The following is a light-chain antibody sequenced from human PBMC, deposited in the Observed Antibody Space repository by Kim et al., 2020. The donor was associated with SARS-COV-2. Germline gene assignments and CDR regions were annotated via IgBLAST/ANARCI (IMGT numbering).Light chain of an antibody. J-gene: IGLJ3*02. V-gene: IGLV3-1*01. CDR1: KLGDKY. CDR2: QDS. Sequence: SYELTQPPSVSVSPGQTASITCSGDKLGDKYAFWYQQKPGQSPVLVIYQDSKRPSGIPERFSGSNSGNTATLTISWTQAMDEAHYYCQAWDSSTGVFGGG. CDR3: QAWDSSTGV.